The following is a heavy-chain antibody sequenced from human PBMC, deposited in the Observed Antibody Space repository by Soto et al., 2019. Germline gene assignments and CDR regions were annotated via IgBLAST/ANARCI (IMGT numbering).Heavy chain of an antibody. CDR2: IYYSGST. D-gene: IGHD5-12*01. CDR1: GGSISSYY. CDR3: ARGYWHGGYNYWYFHL. Sequence: QVELQESGPGLVKPSETLSLTCTVSGGSISSYYWSWIRQPPGKGLEWIGYIYYSGSTNYNPSLKSRVTISVDTSKNQFSLKLSSVTAADTAVYYCARGYWHGGYNYWYFHLWGRGTLVTVSS. V-gene: IGHV4-59*01. J-gene: IGHJ2*01.